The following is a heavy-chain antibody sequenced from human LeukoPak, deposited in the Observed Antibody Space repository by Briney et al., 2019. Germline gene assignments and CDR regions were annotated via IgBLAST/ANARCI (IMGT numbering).Heavy chain of an antibody. CDR2: INPGNSDI. CDR3: STRAFSDTSPVA. V-gene: IGHV5-51*01. CDR1: GCNFAYQW. Sequence: GESLKISCKHSGCNFAYQWIGWVRQMPGKGLEWMGIINPGNSDIVYTPSFQGQVSFSADRSTSTVFLQWGSLKASDSAMYYCSTRAFSDTSPVAWGQGTLVTVSS. D-gene: IGHD3-22*01. J-gene: IGHJ5*02.